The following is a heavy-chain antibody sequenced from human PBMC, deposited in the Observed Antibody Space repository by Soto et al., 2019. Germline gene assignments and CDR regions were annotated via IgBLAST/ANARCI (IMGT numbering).Heavy chain of an antibody. V-gene: IGHV4-59*01. Sequence: SETLSLTCTVSGGSISSYYWSWIRQPPGKGLEWIGYIYYSGSTNYNPSLKSRVTISVDTSKNQFSLKLSSVTAADTAVYYCARDTPNYGMDVWGQGTTVTVS. CDR1: GGSISSYY. CDR2: IYYSGST. J-gene: IGHJ6*02. CDR3: ARDTPNYGMDV.